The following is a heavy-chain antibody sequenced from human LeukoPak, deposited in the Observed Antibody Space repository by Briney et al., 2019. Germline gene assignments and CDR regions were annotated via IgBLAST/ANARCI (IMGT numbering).Heavy chain of an antibody. CDR3: AREIFWSGYFSNLHFDY. CDR1: SFTFSAYA. D-gene: IGHD3-3*01. J-gene: IGHJ4*02. Sequence: GGSLRLSCAASSFTFSAYAMNWVRQAPGKGLEWVSSISSSSSYIYYADSVRGRFTISRDNAKNSLYLQMNNLRPEDTAVYYCAREIFWSGYFSNLHFDYWGQGTLVTVSS. CDR2: ISSSSSYI. V-gene: IGHV3-21*06.